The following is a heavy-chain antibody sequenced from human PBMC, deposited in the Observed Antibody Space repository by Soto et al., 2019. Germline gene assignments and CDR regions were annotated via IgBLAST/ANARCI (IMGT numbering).Heavy chain of an antibody. CDR3: ASQHTSRPLMTSQSSY. J-gene: IGHJ4*02. CDR1: GFTFSSYS. D-gene: IGHD3-16*01. V-gene: IGHV3-21*03. CDR2: ISSSSSYI. Sequence: LRLSCAASGFTFSSYSMNWVRQAPGKGLEWVSSISSSSSYIYYADSVKGRFTISRDNAKNSLYLQMNSLRAEDTAVYYCASQHTSRPLMTSQSSYWGQGTLVTVSS.